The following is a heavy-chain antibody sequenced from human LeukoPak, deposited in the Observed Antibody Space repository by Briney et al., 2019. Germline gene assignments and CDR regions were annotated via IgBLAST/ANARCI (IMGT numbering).Heavy chain of an antibody. CDR1: GFIFSNYW. D-gene: IGHD3-22*01. J-gene: IGHJ4*02. V-gene: IGHV3-7*01. CDR3: ARETYYYDSSGYGLGYFDY. CDR2: IKYDGSET. Sequence: GGSLRLSCEASGFIFSNYWMSWVRQAPGKGLEWVANIKYDGSETYYVDSVKGRFTISRDNAKNSLYLQMNSLRAEDTAVYYCARETYYYDSSGYGLGYFDYWGQGTLVTVSS.